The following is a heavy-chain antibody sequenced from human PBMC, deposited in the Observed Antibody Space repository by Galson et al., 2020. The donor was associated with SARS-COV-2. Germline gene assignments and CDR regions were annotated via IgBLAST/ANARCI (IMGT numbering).Heavy chain of an antibody. D-gene: IGHD2-2*01. CDR1: GGSFSGYY. CDR2: INHSGST. Sequence: SETLSLTCAVYGGSFSGYYWSWIRQPPGKGLEWIGEINHSGSTNYNPSLKSRVTISVDTSKNQFSLKLSSVTAADTAVYYCARDRYCSSTSCGGYYYYMDVWGKGTTVTVSS. CDR3: ARDRYCSSTSCGGYYYYMDV. V-gene: IGHV4-34*01. J-gene: IGHJ6*03.